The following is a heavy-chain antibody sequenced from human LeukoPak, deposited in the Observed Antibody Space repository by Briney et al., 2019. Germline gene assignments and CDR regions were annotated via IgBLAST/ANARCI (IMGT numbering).Heavy chain of an antibody. Sequence: SETLSLTCTVSGGSISSYYWSWIRQPPGKGLEWVGYIYYSGSTNYNPSLKSRVTISVDTSKNQFAMKLSSVTAADTAVYYCAREGFPGSGWRTNWFDPWGQGTLVTVSS. V-gene: IGHV4-59*01. CDR3: AREGFPGSGWRTNWFDP. CDR2: IYYSGST. J-gene: IGHJ5*02. D-gene: IGHD6-19*01. CDR1: GGSISSYY.